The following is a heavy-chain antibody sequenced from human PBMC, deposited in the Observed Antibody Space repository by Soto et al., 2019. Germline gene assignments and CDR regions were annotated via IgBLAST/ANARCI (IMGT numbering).Heavy chain of an antibody. Sequence: QVQLVQSGAEVKKPGASVKVSCKASGYPFTSYYMHWMRQALGQGLEWMGIINPSGGTTSSAQKFQGRVTMTRDTSTSTVYMELSSLRSEDTAVYYCAREDTMIVVENAFDIWGQGTMVTVSS. D-gene: IGHD3-22*01. J-gene: IGHJ3*02. CDR3: AREDTMIVVENAFDI. V-gene: IGHV1-46*01. CDR1: GYPFTSYY. CDR2: INPSGGTT.